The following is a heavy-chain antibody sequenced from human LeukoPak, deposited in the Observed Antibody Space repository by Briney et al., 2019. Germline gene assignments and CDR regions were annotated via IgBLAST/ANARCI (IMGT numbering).Heavy chain of an antibody. Sequence: PSETLSLTCIVSGGSISSYYWSWIRQPPGKGLEWIGYIYYSGSTNYNPSLKSRVTISVDTSKNQFSLKLSSVTAADTAVYYCARKLVLFGYWGQGTLVTVSS. CDR1: GGSISSYY. CDR2: IYYSGST. J-gene: IGHJ4*02. V-gene: IGHV4-59*12. CDR3: ARKLVLFGY.